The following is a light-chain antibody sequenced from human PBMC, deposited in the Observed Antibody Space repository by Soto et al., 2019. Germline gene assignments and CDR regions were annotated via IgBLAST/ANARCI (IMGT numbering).Light chain of an antibody. CDR2: GNS. Sequence: QSVLTQPPSVSGAPGPRGTISYTGSSSNIGAGYYVHWYQQLPGTAPKLLIYGNSNRPSGVPDRFSGSKSGTSASLDITGLQAEDEADYYCQSYDSSLSGVVLGGGTKLTVL. J-gene: IGLJ2*01. CDR3: QSYDSSLSGVV. V-gene: IGLV1-40*01. CDR1: SSNIGAGYY.